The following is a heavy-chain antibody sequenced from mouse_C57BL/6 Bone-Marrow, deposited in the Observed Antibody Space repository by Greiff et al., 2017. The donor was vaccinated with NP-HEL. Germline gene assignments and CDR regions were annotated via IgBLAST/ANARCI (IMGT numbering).Heavy chain of an antibody. D-gene: IGHD1-1*01. J-gene: IGHJ3*01. CDR1: GFTFSSYA. Sequence: EVKLVESVGGLVKPGGSLKLSCAASGFTFSSYAMSWVRQTPEKRLEWVATISDGGSYTYYPDNVKGRFTISRDNAKNNLYLQMSHLKSEDTAMYYCARDSSITTVVAPVAYWGQGTLVTVSA. CDR3: ARDSSITTVVAPVAY. V-gene: IGHV5-4*01. CDR2: ISDGGSYT.